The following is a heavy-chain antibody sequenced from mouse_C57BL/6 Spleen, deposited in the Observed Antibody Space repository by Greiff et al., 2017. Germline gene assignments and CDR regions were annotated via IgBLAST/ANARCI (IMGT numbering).Heavy chain of an antibody. CDR1: GFTFTDYY. Sequence: EVKLMESGGGLVQPGGSLSLSCAASGFTFTDYYMSWVRQPPGKALEWVGFIRNKANGYTTEYSVSVKGRFTISRANSQSILYRQMNALRAEDSATYYCARYSYYCYDVGWFAYWGQGTLVTVSA. J-gene: IGHJ3*01. CDR3: ARYSYYCYDVGWFAY. CDR2: IRNKANGYTT. V-gene: IGHV7-3*01. D-gene: IGHD2-2*01.